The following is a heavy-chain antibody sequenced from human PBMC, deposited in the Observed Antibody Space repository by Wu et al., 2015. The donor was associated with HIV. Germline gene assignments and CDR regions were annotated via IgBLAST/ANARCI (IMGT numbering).Heavy chain of an antibody. CDR3: AKTNRIVTNGLDFYHYYGMDV. CDR2: ITPLFGRP. J-gene: IGHJ6*02. D-gene: IGHD1-26*01. V-gene: IGHV1-69*13. Sequence: QVQLVQSGAEVKKPGSSVKVSCKASGGTFKNNAINWVRQAPGEGLEWMGRITPLFGRPNYAQRFQGRVTITADESTSTAYMELSSLKSEDTAIYYCAKTNRIVTNGLDFYHYYGMDVWGQGTTVTVS. CDR1: GGTFKNNA.